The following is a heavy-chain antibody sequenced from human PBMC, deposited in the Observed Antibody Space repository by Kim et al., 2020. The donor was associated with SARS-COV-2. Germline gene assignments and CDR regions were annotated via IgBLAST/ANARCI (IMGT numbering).Heavy chain of an antibody. CDR1: GGSISSGGYY. CDR2: IYYSGST. CDR3: ARRSPPTYGSGNIDY. V-gene: IGHV4-31*03. J-gene: IGHJ4*02. Sequence: SETLSLTCTVSGGSISSGGYYWSWIRQHPGKGLEWIGYIYYSGSTYYNPSLKSRVTISVDTSKNQFSLKLSSVTAADTAVYYCARRSPPTYGSGNIDYWGQGTLVTVSS. D-gene: IGHD3-10*01.